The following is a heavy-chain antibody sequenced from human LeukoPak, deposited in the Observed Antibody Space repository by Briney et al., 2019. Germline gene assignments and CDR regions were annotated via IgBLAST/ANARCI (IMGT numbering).Heavy chain of an antibody. D-gene: IGHD2-21*02. J-gene: IGHJ4*02. CDR2: FNPENGNT. CDR1: GYSFVGYG. CDR3: ARDSTYNCGGDCHSDY. V-gene: IGHV1-18*01. Sequence: ASVKVSCKASGYSFVGYGITWVRQAPGQGLEWMGWFNPENGNTNYAQKVQGRVTMTADTSTSTSYMELRSLRSDDTAVYYCARDSTYNCGGDCHSDYWGQGTLVTVSS.